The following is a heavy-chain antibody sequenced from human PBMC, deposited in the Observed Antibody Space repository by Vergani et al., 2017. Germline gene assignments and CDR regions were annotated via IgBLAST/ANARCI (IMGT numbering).Heavy chain of an antibody. D-gene: IGHD6-19*01. CDR2: FYYSGST. Sequence: QLQLQESGPGLVKPSATLSLTCSVSGASIRSSNYYWGWIRQPPGKGLEWIASFYYSGSTYYNPSLKSRVTISVDTSKNQFPLKLSSVTAADTAVYFCAGHSTVEWLVKLGWIDPWGQGILVTVSS. V-gene: IGHV4-39*01. CDR3: AGHSTVEWLVKLGWIDP. J-gene: IGHJ5*02. CDR1: GASIRSSNYY.